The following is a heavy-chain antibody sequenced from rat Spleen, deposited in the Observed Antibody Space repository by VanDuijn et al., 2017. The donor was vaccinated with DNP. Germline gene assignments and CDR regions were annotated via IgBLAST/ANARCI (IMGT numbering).Heavy chain of an antibody. J-gene: IGHJ2*01. CDR3: ARWRPGYNYFDY. Sequence: EVQLQESGPGLVKPSHSLSLICSVTGYSITSNYWAWIRKFPGNKMEWIGHISYSGSTSHNPSLKSRISITRDTSKNQFFLQLNSVTTEDTSTYYCARWRPGYNYFDYWGQGVMVTVSS. D-gene: IGHD1-4*01. CDR1: GYSITSNY. CDR2: ISYSGST. V-gene: IGHV3-1*01.